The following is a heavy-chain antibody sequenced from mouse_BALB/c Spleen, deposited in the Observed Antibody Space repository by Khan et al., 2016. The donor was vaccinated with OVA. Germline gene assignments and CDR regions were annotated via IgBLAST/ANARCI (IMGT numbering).Heavy chain of an antibody. J-gene: IGHJ4*01. D-gene: IGHD2-14*01. V-gene: IGHV9-3-1*01. CDR2: INTYTGEP. CDR1: GYTFTTYG. Sequence: QVQLQQSGPELKKPGVTVKISCKASGYTFTTYGMNWVKQAPGKGLKWMGWINTYTGEPTYVDDFKGRFAFSLETSASTAYLQINNLKTEDTATYFCARVGYSGTMDYWGQGTSVTVAS. CDR3: ARVGYSGTMDY.